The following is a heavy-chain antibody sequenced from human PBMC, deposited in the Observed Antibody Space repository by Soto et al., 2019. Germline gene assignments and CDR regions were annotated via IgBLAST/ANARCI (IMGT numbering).Heavy chain of an antibody. V-gene: IGHV1-18*01. CDR2: ISAYNGNT. J-gene: IGHJ4*02. CDR1: GYTFTSYG. Sequence: QVQLVQSGAEVKKPGASVKVSCKASGYTFTSYGISWVRQAPGQGLEWMGWISAYNGNTNYAQKLQGRVTMTTDTSTSTADMELRSLRADDTAVYYWARESSSSCHDYWGQGTLVTVSS. CDR3: ARESSSSCHDY. D-gene: IGHD6-13*01.